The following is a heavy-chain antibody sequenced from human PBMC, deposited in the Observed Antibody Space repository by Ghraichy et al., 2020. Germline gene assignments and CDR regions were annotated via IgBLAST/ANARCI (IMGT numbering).Heavy chain of an antibody. J-gene: IGHJ4*02. D-gene: IGHD3-22*01. Sequence: VKVSCKASGGTFSSYAISWVRQAPGQGLEWMGGIIPIFGTANYAQKFQGRVTITADESTSTAYMELSSLRSEDTAVYYCARAPYYYDSSGYSYYFDYWGQGTLVTVSS. CDR3: ARAPYYYDSSGYSYYFDY. CDR1: GGTFSSYA. CDR2: IIPIFGTA. V-gene: IGHV1-69*13.